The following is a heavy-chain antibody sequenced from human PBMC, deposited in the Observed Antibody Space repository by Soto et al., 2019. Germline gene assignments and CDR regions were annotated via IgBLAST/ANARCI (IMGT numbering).Heavy chain of an antibody. V-gene: IGHV4-39*01. CDR1: GCSISSSSYY. J-gene: IGHJ3*02. CDR3: ARHQGIVGDTSAFDI. CDR2: IYYSGST. D-gene: IGHD1-26*01. Sequence: SETLSLTCTFSGCSISSSSYYWGWIRQPPGKGLEWIGSIYYSGSTYYNPSLKSRVTISVDTSKNQFSLKLSSVTAADTAVYYCARHQGIVGDTSAFDIWGQGTMVT.